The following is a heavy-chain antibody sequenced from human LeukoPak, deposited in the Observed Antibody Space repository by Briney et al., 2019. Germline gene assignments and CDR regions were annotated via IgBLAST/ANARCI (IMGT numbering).Heavy chain of an antibody. V-gene: IGHV2-5*02. CDR3: ARLIDSSSWYRGENFDY. J-gene: IGHJ4*02. Sequence: SGPTLVNPTQTLTLTCTFSGFSLSTSGVGVGWIRQPPGKALEWLALIYWDDDKRYSPSLKSRLTITKDTSKNQVVLTMTNMDPVDTATYYCARLIDSSSWYRGENFDYWGQGTLVTVSS. CDR2: IYWDDDK. CDR1: GFSLSTSGVG. D-gene: IGHD6-13*01.